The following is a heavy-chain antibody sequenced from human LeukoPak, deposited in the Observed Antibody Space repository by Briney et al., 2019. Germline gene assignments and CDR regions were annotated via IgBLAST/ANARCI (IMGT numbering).Heavy chain of an antibody. CDR3: ARGQGTTRPPSFDY. Sequence: ASVKLSYSSSGYTFTIYDINWVRQAPGQGREGMGWMNPNSGNTGYAQKFQERVTMTRNTSISTAYMERTSLRSEDTAVYYCARGQGTTRPPSFDYWGQGTLVTVSS. J-gene: IGHJ4*02. CDR1: GYTFTIYD. D-gene: IGHD4-17*01. CDR2: MNPNSGNT. V-gene: IGHV1-8*01.